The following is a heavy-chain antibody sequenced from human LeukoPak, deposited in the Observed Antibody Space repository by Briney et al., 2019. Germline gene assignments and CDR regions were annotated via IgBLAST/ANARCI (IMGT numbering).Heavy chain of an antibody. J-gene: IGHJ4*02. CDR2: ISSSGSYI. V-gene: IGHV3-21*01. CDR3: ARRSDYYGSGSYYRYYFDY. D-gene: IGHD3-10*01. Sequence: GGSLRLSCAASAFTFSIYSMNWVREARGKGLEWVSSISSSGSYIYYADSVKGRFTISRDNAKNSLYLQMNSLRAEDTAVYYCARRSDYYGSGSYYRYYFDYWGQGTLVTVSS. CDR1: AFTFSIYS.